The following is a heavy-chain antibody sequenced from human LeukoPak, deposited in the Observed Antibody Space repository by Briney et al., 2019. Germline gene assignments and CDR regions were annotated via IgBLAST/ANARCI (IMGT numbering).Heavy chain of an antibody. CDR2: ISSSGSTI. V-gene: IGHV3-11*01. Sequence: PGGSLRLSCAASGFTFSDHYMNWIRQAPGKGLVWVSYISSSGSTIYYTDSVKGRFTISRDNAKNSLYLQMNSLRAEDTAVYYCAREAGGSYGLYDYWGQGTLVTVSS. J-gene: IGHJ4*02. CDR1: GFTFSDHY. CDR3: AREAGGSYGLYDY. D-gene: IGHD1-26*01.